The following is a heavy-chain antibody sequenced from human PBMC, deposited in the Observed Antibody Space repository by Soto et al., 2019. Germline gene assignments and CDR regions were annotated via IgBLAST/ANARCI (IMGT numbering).Heavy chain of an antibody. D-gene: IGHD3-3*02. CDR3: ARDKDPQQLGGNYYYGMDV. Sequence: QVQLVQSGGEVKKPGSSVTVSCKASGVTFGNSAISWVRQAPGQGLEWMVGIIPIFTTPDYAQKFQGRVKITADESKITAYMELTRLRSEDTAVYYCARDKDPQQLGGNYYYGMDVWGQGITVIV. V-gene: IGHV1-69*12. J-gene: IGHJ6*02. CDR1: GVTFGNSA. CDR2: IIPIFTTP.